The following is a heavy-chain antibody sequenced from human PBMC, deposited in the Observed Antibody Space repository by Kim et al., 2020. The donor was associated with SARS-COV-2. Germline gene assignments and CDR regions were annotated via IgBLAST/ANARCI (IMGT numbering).Heavy chain of an antibody. V-gene: IGHV4-59*13. CDR2: IYYSGST. CDR1: GGSISSYY. Sequence: SETLSLTCTVSGGSISSYYWSWIRQPPGKGLEWIGYIYYSGSTNYNPSLKSRVTISVDTSKNQFSLKLSSVTAADTAVYYCAARRRANPSYYYGMDVWGQGTTVTVSS. CDR3: AARRRANPSYYYGMDV. D-gene: IGHD5-12*01. J-gene: IGHJ6*02.